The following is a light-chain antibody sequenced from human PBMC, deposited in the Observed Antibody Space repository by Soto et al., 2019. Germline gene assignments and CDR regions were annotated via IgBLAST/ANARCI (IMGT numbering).Light chain of an antibody. CDR2: DAY. V-gene: IGKV1-6*02. Sequence: AIQMTQSPSSLSASVGERITITGRPSQDIKNDLTWHQQKPGKAPKLLTYDAYTLQSGVPPRFSGSGSGTDFILTISSLQPEDFATYFCLHDYAYPLTVGGVTQVEIK. CDR3: LHDYAYPLT. CDR1: QDIKND. J-gene: IGKJ4*01.